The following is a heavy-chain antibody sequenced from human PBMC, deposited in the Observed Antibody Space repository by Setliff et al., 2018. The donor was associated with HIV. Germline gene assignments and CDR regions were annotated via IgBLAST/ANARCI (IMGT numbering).Heavy chain of an antibody. J-gene: IGHJ4*02. CDR3: ARMYSGYDWSPAGARTRYFDY. CDR2: VSSRGDT. V-gene: IGHV4-61*02. CDR1: DSGTYY. D-gene: IGHD5-12*01. Sequence: SETLSLTCTVSDSGTYYWSWIRQPAGKGLEWIGRVSSRGDTNYNPSLKRRVTISVDTSKNQFSLKLSSVTAADTAVYSCARMYSGYDWSPAGARTRYFDYWGQGTLVTVSS.